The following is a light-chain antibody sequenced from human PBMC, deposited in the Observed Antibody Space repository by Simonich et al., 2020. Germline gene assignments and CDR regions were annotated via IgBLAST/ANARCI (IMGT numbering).Light chain of an antibody. J-gene: IGKJ1*01. CDR3: QQYNNWPRT. V-gene: IGKV3-15*01. CDR2: GAS. CDR1: QSVSSN. Sequence: EIVMTQSPATLSVSAGERATRSCRASQSVSSNLAWYQQKPGQAPRLLNYGASTRATGIPARFMGSGSGTEFTLTISSMQSEDFAVYYCQQYNNWPRTFGQGTKVEIK.